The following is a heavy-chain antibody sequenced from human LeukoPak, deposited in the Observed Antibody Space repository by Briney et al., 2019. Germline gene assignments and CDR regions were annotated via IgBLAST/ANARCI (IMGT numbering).Heavy chain of an antibody. V-gene: IGHV3-23*01. CDR2: ISGSGGST. CDR3: AKVVRGVTQSLYDY. Sequence: GGSLRLSCVVSGFSLSNYGMSWVRQAPGKGLEWVSAISGSGGSTYYADSVKGRFTISRDNSKNTLYLQMNSLRAEDTAVYYCAKVVRGVTQSLYDYWGQGTLVTVSS. J-gene: IGHJ4*02. CDR1: GFSLSNYG. D-gene: IGHD3-10*01.